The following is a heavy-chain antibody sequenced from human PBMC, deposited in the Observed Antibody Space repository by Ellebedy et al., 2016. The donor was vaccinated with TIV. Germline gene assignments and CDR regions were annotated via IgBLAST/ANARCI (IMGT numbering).Heavy chain of an antibody. CDR3: ARLMLQLGPRRGGMDV. CDR2: IYHSGST. CDR1: GGSISSSNW. V-gene: IGHV4-4*02. D-gene: IGHD5-18*01. Sequence: MPGGSLRLSCAVSGGSISSSNWWSWVRQPPGKGLEWIGEIYHSGSTNYNPSLKSRVTISVDTSKNQFSLKLSSVTAADTAVYYCARLMLQLGPRRGGMDVWGQGTTVTVSS. J-gene: IGHJ6*02.